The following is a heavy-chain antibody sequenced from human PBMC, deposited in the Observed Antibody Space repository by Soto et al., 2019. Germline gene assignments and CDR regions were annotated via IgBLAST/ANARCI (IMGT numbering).Heavy chain of an antibody. D-gene: IGHD2-2*01. CDR2: INHSGST. J-gene: IGHJ4*02. CDR3: ARLLRYCSSTTCYGKQYFFDY. V-gene: IGHV4-39*07. Sequence: SETLSLTCTVSGGSISSSSYYWGWIRQPPGKGLEWIGEINHSGSTNYNPALKSRVTISVDTSKNQFSLKLYSVTAGDTAVYYCARLLRYCSSTTCYGKQYFFDYWGQGTLVTVSS. CDR1: GGSISSSSYY.